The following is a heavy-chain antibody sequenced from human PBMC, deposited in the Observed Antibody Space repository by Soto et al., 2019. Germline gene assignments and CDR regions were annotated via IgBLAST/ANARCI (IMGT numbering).Heavy chain of an antibody. V-gene: IGHV3-74*01. J-gene: IGHJ4*02. D-gene: IGHD2-21*02. CDR3: VCFECGRTAVVTAMEANGY. CDR2: VNSDESTR. Sequence: VQLVASGGGLVQPGGSLRLSCAASGFTFSSYWMHWVRQGPGKGLVWVSRVNSDESTRSYADSVKGRFTISRDNAKNTLYLQMSSLRVEDTALYYCVCFECGRTAVVTAMEANGYWGQGTLVTVSS. CDR1: GFTFSSYW.